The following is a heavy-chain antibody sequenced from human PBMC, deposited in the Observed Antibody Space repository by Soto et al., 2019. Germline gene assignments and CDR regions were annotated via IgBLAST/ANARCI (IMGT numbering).Heavy chain of an antibody. D-gene: IGHD1-26*01. Sequence: SETLSLTCAVYGGSFSGYYWSWIRQPPGKGLEWIGEINHSGSTNYNPSLKSRVTISVDTSKNQISLRLSSVTAADTAVYYCARARKSGNYYPYYYYGMDVWGQGTTVTVS. J-gene: IGHJ6*02. CDR3: ARARKSGNYYPYYYYGMDV. CDR2: INHSGST. V-gene: IGHV4-34*01. CDR1: GGSFSGYY.